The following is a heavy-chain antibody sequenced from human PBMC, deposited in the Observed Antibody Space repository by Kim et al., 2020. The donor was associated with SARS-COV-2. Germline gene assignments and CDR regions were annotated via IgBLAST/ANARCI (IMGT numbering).Heavy chain of an antibody. J-gene: IGHJ4*02. CDR1: GFTFSSYA. CDR2: ISSTGSII. CDR3: ASRGYYIDF. D-gene: IGHD6-13*01. V-gene: IGHV3-48*02. Sequence: GGSLRLSCAASGFTFSSYAMTWVRQAPGKGLEWVSFISSTGSIIYYADSVEGRFTISRDNAKNSLSLQMNSLRDEDTAMYYCASRGYYIDFWGQGTLVTV.